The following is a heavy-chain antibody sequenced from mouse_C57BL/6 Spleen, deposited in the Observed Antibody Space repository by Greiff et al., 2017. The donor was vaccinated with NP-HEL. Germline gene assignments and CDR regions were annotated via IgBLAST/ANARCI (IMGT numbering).Heavy chain of an antibody. D-gene: IGHD4-1*01. J-gene: IGHJ2*01. Sequence: VQLQQPGAELVKPGASVKLSCKASGYTFTSYWMQWVKQRPGQGLEWIGEIDPSDSYTNYNQKFKGKATLTVDTSSSTAYMQLSSLTSEDSAVYYCARWDDRYYFDYWGQGTTLTVSS. CDR2: IDPSDSYT. V-gene: IGHV1-50*01. CDR3: ARWDDRYYFDY. CDR1: GYTFTSYW.